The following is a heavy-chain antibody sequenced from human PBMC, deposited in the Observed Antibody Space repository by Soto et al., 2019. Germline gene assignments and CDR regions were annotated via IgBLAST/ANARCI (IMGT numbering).Heavy chain of an antibody. CDR1: GYTFTIYY. CDR2: INPSGGST. Sequence: ASVKVSCKASGYTFTIYYMHWVRRAPGQGLEWMGIINPSGGSTSYAQKFQGRVTMTRDTSTSTVYMELSSLRSEDTAVYYCARMGRGAFDIWGQGTMVTVPS. J-gene: IGHJ3*02. D-gene: IGHD3-10*01. V-gene: IGHV1-46*01. CDR3: ARMGRGAFDI.